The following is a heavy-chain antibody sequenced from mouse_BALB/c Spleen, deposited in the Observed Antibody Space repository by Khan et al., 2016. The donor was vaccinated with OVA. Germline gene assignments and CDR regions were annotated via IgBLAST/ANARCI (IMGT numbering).Heavy chain of an antibody. J-gene: IGHJ2*01. V-gene: IGHV3-2*02. Sequence: EVMLVESGPGLVKPSQSLSLTCTVTGYSITSDYAWNWIRQFPGNKLEWMGFISYSGNTNYNPSLKSRISITRDTSKNQFFLQLKSVTTEDTSAYYCARVYGGDFDYWGQGTTLTVSS. CDR1: GYSITSDYA. D-gene: IGHD1-1*01. CDR3: ARVYGGDFDY. CDR2: ISYSGNT.